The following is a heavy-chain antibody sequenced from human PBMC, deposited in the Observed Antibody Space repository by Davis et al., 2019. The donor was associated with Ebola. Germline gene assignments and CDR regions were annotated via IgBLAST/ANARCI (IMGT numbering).Heavy chain of an antibody. V-gene: IGHV4-59*01. CDR2: IYYSGST. CDR1: GGSISSYY. CDR3: ARNQYYDFWSGYKYYYYYMDV. D-gene: IGHD3-3*01. J-gene: IGHJ6*03. Sequence: PSETLSLTCTVSGGSISSYYWSWIRQPPGKGLEWIGYIYYSGSTNYNPSLKSRVTISVDTSKNQFSLKLSSVTAADTAVYYCARNQYYDFWSGYKYYYYYMDVWGKGTTVTVSS.